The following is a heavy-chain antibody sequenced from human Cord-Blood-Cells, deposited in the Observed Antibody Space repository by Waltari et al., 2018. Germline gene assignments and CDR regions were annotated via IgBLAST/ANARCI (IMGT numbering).Heavy chain of an antibody. CDR1: GYTFTGYY. Sequence: QVQLVQSGAEVKKPGASVKVSCKASGYTFTGYYMHWVRQAPGQGLEWMGWINPNSGGTNYAQKCQGRVTMTRDTSISTAYMELSRLRSDDTAVYYCARDRRDYSNYWYFDLWGRGTLVTVSS. V-gene: IGHV1-2*02. CDR3: ARDRRDYSNYWYFDL. J-gene: IGHJ2*01. D-gene: IGHD4-4*01. CDR2: INPNSGGT.